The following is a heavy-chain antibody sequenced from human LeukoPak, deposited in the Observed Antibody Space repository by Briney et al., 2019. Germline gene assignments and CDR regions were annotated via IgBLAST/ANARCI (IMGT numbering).Heavy chain of an antibody. J-gene: IGHJ4*02. CDR3: ARARYCSGGSCYDEFDY. CDR1: GDSVSSNSAA. V-gene: IGHV6-1*01. Sequence: SQTLSLTCAIAGDSVSSNSAAWNWIRQSPSRGLEWLGRTYYRSKWYNDYAGSVKSRITLNPDTSKNQFSLQLNSVTPEDTAVYYCARARYCSGGSCYDEFDYWGQGTLVTVSS. D-gene: IGHD2-15*01. CDR2: TYYRSKWYN.